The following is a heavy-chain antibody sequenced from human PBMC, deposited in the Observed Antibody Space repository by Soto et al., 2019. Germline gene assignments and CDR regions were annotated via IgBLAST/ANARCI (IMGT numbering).Heavy chain of an antibody. D-gene: IGHD2-21*02. V-gene: IGHV3-30*03. CDR1: GFTFSSYG. CDR3: ASYRLAYCGGDCSQGAHFDY. J-gene: IGHJ4*02. Sequence: QVQLVESGGGVVQPGRSLRLSCAASGFTFSSYGMHWVRQAPGKGLEWVAVISYDGSNKYYADSVKGRFTISRGNSKNTLYLQMNSLRAEDTAVYYCASYRLAYCGGDCSQGAHFDYWGQGTLVTVSS. CDR2: ISYDGSNK.